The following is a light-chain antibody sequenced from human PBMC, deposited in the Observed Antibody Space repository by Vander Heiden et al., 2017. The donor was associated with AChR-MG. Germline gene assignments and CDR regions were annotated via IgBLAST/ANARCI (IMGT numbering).Light chain of an antibody. CDR1: SSNIGSNY. V-gene: IGLV1-47*02. CDR2: SNN. CDR3: AAWDDSLSGSWV. Sequence: SVLTQPPSASGTPGQRVTISCSGSSSNIGSNYVYWYQQLPGTAPKLLIYSNNQRPSGVPDRFSGSKSGTSASLAISGLRSEDEADYYCAAWDDSLSGSWVCGGGTKLTVL. J-gene: IGLJ3*02.